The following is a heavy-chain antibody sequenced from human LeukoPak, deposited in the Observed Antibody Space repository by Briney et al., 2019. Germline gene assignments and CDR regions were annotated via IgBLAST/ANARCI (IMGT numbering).Heavy chain of an antibody. CDR3: ARPGYDSSGYYDPTFDY. Sequence: GGSLRLSCAASGFTFSSYAMHWVRQAPGKGLEGVAVISYDGSNKYYADSVKGRFTISRDNSKNTLYLQMNSLRAEDTAVYYCARPGYDSSGYYDPTFDYWGQGTLVTVSS. V-gene: IGHV3-30-3*01. CDR2: ISYDGSNK. CDR1: GFTFSSYA. D-gene: IGHD3-22*01. J-gene: IGHJ4*02.